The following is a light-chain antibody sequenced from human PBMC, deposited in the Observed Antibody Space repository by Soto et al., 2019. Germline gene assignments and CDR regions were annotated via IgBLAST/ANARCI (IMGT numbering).Light chain of an antibody. V-gene: IGKV3-15*01. CDR2: AAS. J-gene: IGKJ1*01. CDR1: QSITSN. Sequence: EIVMTQSPATLSVSPGERATLSCRASQSITSNLAWYQQKPGQAPRLLIYAASTRATGIPARYSGSGSGTEFTLTISRLQSEDFAVYYCQQYNEWPSWTFGQGTKV. CDR3: QQYNEWPSWT.